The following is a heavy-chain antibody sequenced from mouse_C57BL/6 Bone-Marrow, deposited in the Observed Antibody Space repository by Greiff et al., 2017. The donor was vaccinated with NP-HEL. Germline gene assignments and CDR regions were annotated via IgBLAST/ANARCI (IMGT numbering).Heavy chain of an antibody. D-gene: IGHD1-1*01. Sequence: QVQLQQPGAELVKPGASVKLSCKASGYTFTSYWMHWVKQRPGQGLEWIGMIHPNSGSTNYNEKFKSKATLTVDKSSSTAYMQLSSLTSEDSAVYYCASYYYCSPLMDYWGQGTSVTVSS. J-gene: IGHJ4*01. V-gene: IGHV1-64*01. CDR3: ASYYYCSPLMDY. CDR1: GYTFTSYW. CDR2: IHPNSGST.